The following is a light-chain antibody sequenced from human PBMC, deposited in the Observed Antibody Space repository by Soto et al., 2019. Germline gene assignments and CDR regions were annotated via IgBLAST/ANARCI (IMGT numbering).Light chain of an antibody. CDR2: EVR. J-gene: IGLJ2*01. Sequence: QSALPQPASVSGSPGQSITISCTGTSSDVGGYDYVSWYQQYLGKAPKLMIYEVRNRPSGVSNRFSGSKSGNTASLTISGLQAEDEGDYYCSSYTSSNTHVFGGGTKLTVL. V-gene: IGLV2-14*01. CDR1: SSDVGGYDY. CDR3: SSYTSSNTHV.